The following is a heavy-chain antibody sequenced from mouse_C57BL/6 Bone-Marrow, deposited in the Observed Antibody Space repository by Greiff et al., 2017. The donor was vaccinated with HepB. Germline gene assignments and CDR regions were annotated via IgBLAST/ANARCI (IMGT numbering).Heavy chain of an antibody. CDR1: GYAFSSYW. CDR3: ARLGSSTYWYFDV. J-gene: IGHJ1*03. D-gene: IGHD1-1*01. V-gene: IGHV1-80*01. Sequence: VQLQESGAELVKPGASVKISCKASGYAFSSYWMNWVKQRPGKGLEWIGQIYPGDGDTNYNGKFKGKATLTADKSSSTAYMQLSSLTSEDSAVYFCARLGSSTYWYFDVWGTGTTVTVSS. CDR2: IYPGDGDT.